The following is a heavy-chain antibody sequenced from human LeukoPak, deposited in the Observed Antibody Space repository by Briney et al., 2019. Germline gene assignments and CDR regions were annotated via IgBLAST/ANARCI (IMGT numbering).Heavy chain of an antibody. V-gene: IGHV1-18*01. CDR2: ISAYNGNT. Sequence: ASVKVSCKASGYTFTSYGISWVRQAPGQGLEWMGWISAYNGNTNYAQKLQGRVTMTTDTSTSTAYMELRSLRSDDTAVYYCASCHAATISPPGYYYGMDVWGQGTTVTLSS. CDR1: GYTFTSYG. D-gene: IGHD5-12*01. CDR3: ASCHAATISPPGYYYGMDV. J-gene: IGHJ6*02.